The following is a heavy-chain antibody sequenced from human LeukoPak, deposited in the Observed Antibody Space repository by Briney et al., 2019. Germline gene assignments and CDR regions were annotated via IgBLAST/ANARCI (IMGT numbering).Heavy chain of an antibody. CDR1: GYTFTGYY. D-gene: IGHD7-27*01. CDR2: ISSNSDNT. J-gene: IGHJ4*02. CDR3: TRDWGSIKVIADY. V-gene: IGHV1-18*04. Sequence: ASVKVSCKAPGYTFTGYYVHWVRQAPGQGLEWMGWISSNSDNTNYAQKLQGRVTMTTDTSTSTAYMELRSLRSDDTALYFCTRDWGSIKVIADYWGQGTLVTVSS.